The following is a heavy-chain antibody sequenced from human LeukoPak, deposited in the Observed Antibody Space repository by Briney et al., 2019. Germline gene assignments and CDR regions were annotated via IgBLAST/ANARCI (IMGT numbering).Heavy chain of an antibody. J-gene: IGHJ6*02. CDR3: ASLVDVYYYGMDV. V-gene: IGHV3-48*02. CDR1: GFTFSSYS. CDR2: ISSSGSTI. Sequence: GGSLRLSCAASGFTFSSYSMNWVRQAPGKGLEWVSYISSSGSTIYYADSVKGRFTISRDNAKNSLYLQMNSLRDEDTAVYYCASLVDVYYYGMDVWGQGTTVTVSS.